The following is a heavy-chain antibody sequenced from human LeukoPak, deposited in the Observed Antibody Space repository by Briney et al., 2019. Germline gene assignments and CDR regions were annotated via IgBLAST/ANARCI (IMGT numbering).Heavy chain of an antibody. V-gene: IGHV4-30-2*01. CDR1: GGPISSGGYS. CDR3: ARAWDYGNWFDP. J-gene: IGHJ5*02. Sequence: SETLSLTCAVSGGPISSGGYSWSWIRQPPGKGLEWIGYIYHSGSTYYNPSLKSRVTISVDRSKNQFSLKLSSVTAADTAVYYCARAWDYGNWFDPWGQGTLVTVSS. D-gene: IGHD4-17*01. CDR2: IYHSGST.